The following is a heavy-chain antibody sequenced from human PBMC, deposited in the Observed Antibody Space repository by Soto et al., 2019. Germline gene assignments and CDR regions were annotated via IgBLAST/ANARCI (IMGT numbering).Heavy chain of an antibody. Sequence: GSLRLFCSASGFTFSRFAMSWVRLTPGKGLEWVSAITGSGDATFYADSVKGRFTISRDNSRNTLYLQMNSLRAEDTALYFCARGFLEYCGGKSYYVYGFAPRAKGTLVLVSS. CDR3: ARGFLEYCGGKSYYVYGFAP. J-gene: IGHJ5*02. CDR1: GFTFSRFA. D-gene: IGHD2-21*01. CDR2: ITGSGDAT. V-gene: IGHV3-23*01.